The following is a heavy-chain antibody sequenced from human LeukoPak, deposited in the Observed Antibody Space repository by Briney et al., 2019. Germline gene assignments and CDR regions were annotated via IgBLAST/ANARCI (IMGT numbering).Heavy chain of an antibody. CDR1: GFTFSSYY. D-gene: IGHD6-19*01. Sequence: GGSLRLSCAASGFTFSSYYVSWVRQAPGKGLEWVSVIYSGGSTYYADSVKGRFTISRDKSKNTLYLQMNSLRAEDTAVYYCASSRRDSSGWYVYWGQGTLVTVSS. CDR3: ASSRRDSSGWYVY. CDR2: IYSGGST. V-gene: IGHV3-53*01. J-gene: IGHJ4*02.